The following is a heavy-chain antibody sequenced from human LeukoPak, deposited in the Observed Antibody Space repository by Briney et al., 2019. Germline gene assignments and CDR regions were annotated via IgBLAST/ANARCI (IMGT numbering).Heavy chain of an antibody. D-gene: IGHD1-26*01. V-gene: IGHV1-3*01. CDR1: GYTFTSYA. CDR2: INAGIGNT. Sequence: ASVKVSCKASGYTFTSYAMHWVRLAPGQRLEWMGWINAGIGNTKYSQKFQGRVTITRDTSASTAYMELSSLRSEDTAVYYCARDRWELLDAFDIWGQGTMVTVSS. J-gene: IGHJ3*02. CDR3: ARDRWELLDAFDI.